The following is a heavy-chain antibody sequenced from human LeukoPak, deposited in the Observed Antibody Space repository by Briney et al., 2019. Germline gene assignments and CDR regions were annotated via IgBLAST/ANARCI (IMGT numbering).Heavy chain of an antibody. CDR2: IYHSGST. D-gene: IGHD3-10*01. V-gene: IGHV4-4*02. J-gene: IGHJ4*02. CDR3: ARDDALSHYYGSGSYHY. CDR1: GGSISSSNW. Sequence: SETLSLTCAVSGGSISSSNWWSWGRPPPGKGLEWIGEIYHSGSTNYNPSLKSRVTISVDKSKNQFSLKLSSVTAADTAVYYCARDDALSHYYGSGSYHYWGQGTLVTVSS.